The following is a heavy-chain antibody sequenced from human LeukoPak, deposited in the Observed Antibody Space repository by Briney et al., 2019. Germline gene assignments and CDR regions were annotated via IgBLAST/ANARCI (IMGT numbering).Heavy chain of an antibody. Sequence: SETLSLTCTVSGGSVSSYYWSWIRQPPGKGLEWIGYIFTSGGTNYNPSLKSRVTMSVDTSKNQFSLRLYSVTAADTAVYYCARRDIYYFYMDVWGKGTTVTVSS. CDR3: ARRDIYYFYMDV. V-gene: IGHV4-4*09. J-gene: IGHJ6*03. CDR2: IFTSGGT. CDR1: GGSVSSYY.